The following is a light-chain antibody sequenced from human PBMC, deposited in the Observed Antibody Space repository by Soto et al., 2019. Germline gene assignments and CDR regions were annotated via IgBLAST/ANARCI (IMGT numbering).Light chain of an antibody. CDR2: HAS. J-gene: IGKJ3*01. Sequence: EVVLTQSPGTLSLSPGERAILSCRASQSVSSSFLAWYQQKPGRTPRLLIYHASSRATGIPDRFSGSGSGTDFTLTIDRLEPEDFAVYYCQHYVLSPGLFTFGPGTKVDI. V-gene: IGKV3-20*01. CDR1: QSVSSSF. CDR3: QHYVLSPGLFT.